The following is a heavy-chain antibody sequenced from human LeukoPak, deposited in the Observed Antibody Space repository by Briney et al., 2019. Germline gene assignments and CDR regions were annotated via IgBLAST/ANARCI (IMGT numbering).Heavy chain of an antibody. CDR3: ARTQSQSGSYRYYFAY. V-gene: IGHV4-61*08. CDR2: IYYIRNT. CDR1: GGSVGSGGYY. J-gene: IGHJ4*02. Sequence: SETLSLTCTVSGGSVGSGGYYWSWIRQPPGGGLEWIGDIYYIRNTNYNPSLKSRVTMSLDPFKNQFSLKLNSVTAADTAVYYCARTQSQSGSYRYYFAYWGQGTLVTVSS. D-gene: IGHD1-26*01.